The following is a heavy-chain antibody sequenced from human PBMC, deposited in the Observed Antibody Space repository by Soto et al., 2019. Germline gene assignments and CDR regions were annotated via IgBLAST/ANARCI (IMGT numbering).Heavy chain of an antibody. D-gene: IGHD1-1*01. Sequence: GGSLRLSCAASGFTFTRYSMNWVRQAPGKGLEWASSISSTTNYIYYGDSMKGRFTISRDNAKNSLYLEMNSLRAEDTAVYYCTREYDHLTSNFDYLGQGTLVTVYS. J-gene: IGHJ4*02. CDR3: TREYDHLTSNFDY. CDR2: ISSTTNYI. CDR1: GFTFTRYS. V-gene: IGHV3-21*06.